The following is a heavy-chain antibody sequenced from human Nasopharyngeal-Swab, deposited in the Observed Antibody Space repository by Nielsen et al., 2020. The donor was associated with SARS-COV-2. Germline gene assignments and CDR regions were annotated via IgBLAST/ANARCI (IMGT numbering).Heavy chain of an antibody. CDR1: GFTFSSYE. CDR3: ARKPPGGVSFDY. Sequence: EGSLRLSCAASGFTFSSYEMNWVRQAPGKGLEWVSYISSSGSTIYYADSVKGRFTISRDNAKNSLYLQMNSLRAEDTAVYYCARKPPGGVSFDYWGQGTLVTVSS. D-gene: IGHD5/OR15-5a*01. J-gene: IGHJ4*02. CDR2: ISSSGSTI. V-gene: IGHV3-48*03.